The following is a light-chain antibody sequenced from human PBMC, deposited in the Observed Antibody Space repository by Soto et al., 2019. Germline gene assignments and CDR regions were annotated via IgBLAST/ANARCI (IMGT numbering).Light chain of an antibody. Sequence: QSVLTQPASVSGSPGQSITISCTGTSSDVGSYNLVSWYQQHPGKAPKLMIYEDNKRPSGVSNRFSGSKSANTASLTISGLQTEDEADYYCCSYAGTNTFVFGTGTKLTVL. CDR3: CSYAGTNTFV. CDR2: EDN. V-gene: IGLV2-23*01. CDR1: SSDVGSYNL. J-gene: IGLJ1*01.